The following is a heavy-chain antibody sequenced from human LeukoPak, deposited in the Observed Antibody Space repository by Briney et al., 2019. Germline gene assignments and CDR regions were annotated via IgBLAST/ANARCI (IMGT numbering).Heavy chain of an antibody. Sequence: SETLSLTCAVYGGSFSGYYWSWIRQPPGKGLEWIGEINHSGSTNYNPSLKSRVTISVDTSKNQFSLKLSSVTAADTAVYYCARLGVLGELSYDAFDIWGQGTMVTVSS. J-gene: IGHJ3*02. CDR2: INHSGST. CDR3: ARLGVLGELSYDAFDI. V-gene: IGHV4-34*01. CDR1: GGSFSGYY. D-gene: IGHD3-16*02.